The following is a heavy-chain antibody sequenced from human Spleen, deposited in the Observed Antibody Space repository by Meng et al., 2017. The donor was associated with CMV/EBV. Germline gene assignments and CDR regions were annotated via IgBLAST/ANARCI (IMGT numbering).Heavy chain of an antibody. CDR2: ITWDSFST. J-gene: IGHJ4*02. Sequence: GESLKISCTASGFPFDDYSMHWVRQAPGKGLEWVSLITWDSFSTYYADSVKGRFTISRDNNKNSLYLQINSLRTEDTALYYCAKDLYELGPFDSWGQGTLVTVSS. D-gene: IGHD7-27*01. CDR3: AKDLYELGPFDS. V-gene: IGHV3-43*01. CDR1: GFPFDDYS.